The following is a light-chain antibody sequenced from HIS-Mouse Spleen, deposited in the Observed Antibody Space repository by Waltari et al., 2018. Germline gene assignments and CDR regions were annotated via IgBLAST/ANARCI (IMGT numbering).Light chain of an antibody. V-gene: IGLV3-10*01. Sequence: SYELTQPPSVSVSPGQTARITCHGDALPKKYAYWYQQKSGQAPVLVIYEDSKRPPGIPERFSGSSSGTMATLTISGAQVEDEADYYCYSTDSSGNHRVFGGGTKLTVL. CDR1: ALPKKY. CDR2: EDS. CDR3: YSTDSSGNHRV. J-gene: IGLJ2*01.